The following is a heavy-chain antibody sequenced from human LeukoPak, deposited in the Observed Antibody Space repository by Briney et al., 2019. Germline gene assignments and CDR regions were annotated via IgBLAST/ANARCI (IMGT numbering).Heavy chain of an antibody. CDR2: IYYSGRT. V-gene: IGHV4-30-4*01. CDR3: ARATDVYSFDY. J-gene: IGHJ4*02. Sequence: SQTLSLTCTVSGXSISSGDYYWSWIRQPPGKGLEWIGYIYYSGRTYYNPSLKSRVTISVDTSKNQFSLKLSSVTAADTAVYYCARATDVYSFDYWGQGTLVTVSS. CDR1: GXSISSGDYY.